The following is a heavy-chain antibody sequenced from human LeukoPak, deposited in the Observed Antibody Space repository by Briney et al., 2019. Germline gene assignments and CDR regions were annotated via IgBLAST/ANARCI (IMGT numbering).Heavy chain of an antibody. V-gene: IGHV4-38-2*01. CDR1: GYSITSTYW. CDR2: LHHSGST. Sequence: SETLSLTCAVSGYSITSTYWWGWIRHTPGTGLEWIWSLHHSGSTSYRPSLKSRVTISADTSKNQFPLRVSSVTAADTAVYYCARVGGDHSTGHYSVDYWGQGTLVTVSS. J-gene: IGHJ4*02. CDR3: ARVGGDHSTGHYSVDY. D-gene: IGHD3-22*01.